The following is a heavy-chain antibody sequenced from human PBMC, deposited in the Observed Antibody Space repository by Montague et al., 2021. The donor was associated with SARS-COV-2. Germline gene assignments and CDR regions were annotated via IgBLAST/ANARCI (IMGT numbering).Heavy chain of an antibody. CDR1: GGSFSGYY. CDR2: INHSGST. Sequence: SETLSLTCAVYGGSFSGYYWSWIRQPPGKGLEWIGEINHSGSTNYNPPLKSRVTISVDTSKNQFSLKLSSVTAADMAVYYCARVRYYGSGTSLGMDVWGQGTTGTVSS. CDR3: ARVRYYGSGTSLGMDV. V-gene: IGHV4-34*01. J-gene: IGHJ6*02. D-gene: IGHD3-10*01.